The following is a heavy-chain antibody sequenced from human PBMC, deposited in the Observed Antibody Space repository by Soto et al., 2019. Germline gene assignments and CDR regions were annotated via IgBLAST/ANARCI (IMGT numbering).Heavy chain of an antibody. CDR2: IYYSGST. D-gene: IGHD5-18*01. Sequence: PSETLSLTCSVSGGSISSYYWSWIRQPPGKGLEWIGYIYYSGSTNYNPSLKSRVTISVDTSKNQFSLKLNSVTAADTAMYYCARANYTYDRYYFDYWGLGTLVTVSS. J-gene: IGHJ4*02. V-gene: IGHV4-59*01. CDR1: GGSISSYY. CDR3: ARANYTYDRYYFDY.